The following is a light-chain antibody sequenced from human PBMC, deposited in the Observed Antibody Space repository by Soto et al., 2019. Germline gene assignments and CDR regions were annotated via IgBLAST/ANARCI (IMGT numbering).Light chain of an antibody. CDR1: QSVLYRANNRSH. CDR2: WAS. Sequence: DIVLTQFPESLTVSPGERVTINCDSSQSVLYRANNRSHLAWFQQRPGQPPKLLIFWASFRESGVPARFSGSGPETTFTPTISSRRAGDVAVYHCHQFFTTPWTFGQGTRVEIK. CDR3: HQFFTTPWT. V-gene: IGKV4-1*01. J-gene: IGKJ1*01.